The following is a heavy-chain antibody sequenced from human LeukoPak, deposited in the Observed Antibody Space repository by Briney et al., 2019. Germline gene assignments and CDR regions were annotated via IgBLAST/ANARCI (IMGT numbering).Heavy chain of an antibody. CDR3: ARGRGGDYEH. CDR2: IYYSGST. V-gene: IGHV4-59*01. J-gene: IGHJ4*02. D-gene: IGHD2-21*02. CDR1: GGSISSYY. Sequence: SETLSLTCTVSGGSISSYYWSWIRQPPGKGLEWIGYIYYSGSTNYNPSLKSRVTISVDTSKNQFSLKLHSVTAADTAVYYCARGRGGDYEHWGQGTLVTVSS.